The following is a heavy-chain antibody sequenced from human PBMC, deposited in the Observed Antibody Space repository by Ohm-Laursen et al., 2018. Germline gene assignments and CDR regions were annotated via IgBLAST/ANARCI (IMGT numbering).Heavy chain of an antibody. CDR3: ARGSSRDYRE. Sequence: SLRLSCAASGATISGYWMHWVRQPPGTGLVWVSRINGDGSRPFYADSVKGRFTISRDNGQNVLYLQMTRLRADDTAIYYCARGSSRDYREWGQGTLVTVSS. D-gene: IGHD4-11*01. J-gene: IGHJ4*02. CDR1: GATISGYW. V-gene: IGHV3-74*01. CDR2: INGDGSRP.